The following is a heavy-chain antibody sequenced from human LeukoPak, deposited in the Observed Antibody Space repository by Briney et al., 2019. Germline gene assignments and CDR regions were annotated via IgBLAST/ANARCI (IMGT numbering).Heavy chain of an antibody. CDR1: GLTVSSNY. CDR3: ASLKWRWSHFDY. V-gene: IGHV3-53*01. Sequence: GGSLRLSCAASGLTVSSNYMSWVRQAPGHGLEWVSVIYSGGSTYYADPVKGRFTISRDNSKNTLYLQMNSLRAEDTAVYYCASLKWRWSHFDYWGQGTLVTVSS. J-gene: IGHJ4*02. CDR2: IYSGGST. D-gene: IGHD3-3*01.